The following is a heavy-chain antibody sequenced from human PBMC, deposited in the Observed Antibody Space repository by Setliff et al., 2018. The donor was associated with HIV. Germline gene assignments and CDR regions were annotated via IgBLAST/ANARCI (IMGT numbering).Heavy chain of an antibody. CDR2: INTNTGNP. V-gene: IGHV7-4-1*02. CDR1: GYTFTSYA. D-gene: IGHD3-3*01. Sequence: ASVKVSCKASGYTFTSYAMNWVRQAPGQGLDWMGWINTNTGNPTYAQGFTGRFVFSLDTSVSTAYLQISSLKAEDTAVYYCARVGSSDFWSGLYYYYYYMDVWGKGTTVTVS. CDR3: ARVGSSDFWSGLYYYYYYMDV. J-gene: IGHJ6*03.